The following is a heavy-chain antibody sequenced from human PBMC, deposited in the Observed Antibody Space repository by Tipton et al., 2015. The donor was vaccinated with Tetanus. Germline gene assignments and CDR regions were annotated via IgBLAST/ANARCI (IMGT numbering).Heavy chain of an antibody. D-gene: IGHD2-21*02. CDR1: GFIFRESA. V-gene: IGHV3-33*01. CDR3: ARGMAEASNCGGDCYSDY. J-gene: IGHJ4*02. CDR2: IWYDGSNK. Sequence: SLRLSCAASGFIFRESAMHWVRQAPGKGLEWVAFIWYDGSNKYYVDSVKGRFTVSRDNSKNSLYLQMNSLRVDDTAVYSCARGMAEASNCGGDCYSDYWGQGTLVTVSS.